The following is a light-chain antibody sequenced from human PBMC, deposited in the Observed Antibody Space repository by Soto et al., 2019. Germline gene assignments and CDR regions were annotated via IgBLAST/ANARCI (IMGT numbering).Light chain of an antibody. Sequence: DLLLTPSPYSLSVSLGEWATINCKSIHIVIYNNKDYLAWYQQKPGQPPRLLIHWASTRESGVPDRFSGSGTGTDFTLTISRLQAEDVAIYFCQQYLDTPWTFGQGTKV. CDR3: QQYLDTPWT. CDR2: WAS. V-gene: IGKV4-1*01. CDR1: HIVIYNNKDY. J-gene: IGKJ1*01.